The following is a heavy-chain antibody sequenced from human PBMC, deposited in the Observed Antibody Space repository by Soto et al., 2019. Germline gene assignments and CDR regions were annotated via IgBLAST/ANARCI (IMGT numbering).Heavy chain of an antibody. CDR3: ARLSRPNYYDTSGFFKDHWFDP. J-gene: IGHJ5*02. CDR2: IIPIVETA. Sequence: QVQLVQSGAEVKKPGSSMKVSCKASGGTFNSYDINWVRQAPGQGLEWMGGIIPIVETAKYAQKFQDRVTITAAESTNTVYMELSSLRSEDTAMYYCARLSRPNYYDTSGFFKDHWFDPWGQGTLVTVSS. D-gene: IGHD3-22*01. V-gene: IGHV1-69*01. CDR1: GGTFNSYD.